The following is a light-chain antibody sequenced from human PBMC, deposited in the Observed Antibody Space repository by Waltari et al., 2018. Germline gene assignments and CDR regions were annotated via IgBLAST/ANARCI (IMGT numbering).Light chain of an antibody. CDR2: KVS. Sequence: DVVLTQSPLSLPVTLGQPASISCRSSQSLGNTYLNWFQQRPGQSPRRLIYKVSNRDSGVTDRFSGSGSGTVFTLEISRVEAEDVGVYYCMQGTHWPYTFGQGTKLEIK. V-gene: IGKV2-30*01. J-gene: IGKJ2*01. CDR1: QSLGNTY. CDR3: MQGTHWPYT.